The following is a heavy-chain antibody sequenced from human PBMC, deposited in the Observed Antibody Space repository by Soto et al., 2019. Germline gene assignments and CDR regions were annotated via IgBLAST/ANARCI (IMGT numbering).Heavy chain of an antibody. Sequence: GASVKVSCKASGYTFTSYGISWVRQAPGQGLEWMGWISAYNGNTNYAQKLQGRVTMTTDTSTSTAYMELRSLRSDDTAVYYCARMAAAGWTRYYMDVWGKGTTVTVSS. V-gene: IGHV1-18*01. CDR3: ARMAAAGWTRYYMDV. CDR1: GYTFTSYG. J-gene: IGHJ6*03. D-gene: IGHD6-13*01. CDR2: ISAYNGNT.